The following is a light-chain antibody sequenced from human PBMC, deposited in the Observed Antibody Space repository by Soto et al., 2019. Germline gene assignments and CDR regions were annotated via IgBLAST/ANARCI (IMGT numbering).Light chain of an antibody. CDR2: DTT. V-gene: IGKV3-11*01. J-gene: IGKJ4*01. Sequence: IVLTQSPATLSLSPGERATLSCRASQSVKSHVAWYQLKPGQSPRLLIFDTTNRATGTPTRFSGSGSGTDFTLTISRFEPEDFAVYYCQQRGNWPVTFGGGTKVEI. CDR3: QQRGNWPVT. CDR1: QSVKSH.